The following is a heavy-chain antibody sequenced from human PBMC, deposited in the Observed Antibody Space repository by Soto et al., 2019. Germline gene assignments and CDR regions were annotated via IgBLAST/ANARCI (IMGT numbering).Heavy chain of an antibody. V-gene: IGHV3-7*03. J-gene: IGHJ3*02. Sequence: PGGSLRLSCEASGFTFRSYWMTWVRQAPGNGLEWVANIKQDGSDKYYVESVKGRFTISRDNAKNSLYLQMNSLRSDDTAVYYCATGKDWNDAFDIWGQGTMVTVSS. CDR1: GFTFRSYW. CDR2: IKQDGSDK. CDR3: ATGKDWNDAFDI. D-gene: IGHD1-1*01.